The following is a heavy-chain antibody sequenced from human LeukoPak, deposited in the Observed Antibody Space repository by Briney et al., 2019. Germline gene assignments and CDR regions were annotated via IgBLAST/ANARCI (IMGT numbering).Heavy chain of an antibody. Sequence: SETLSLTCAVYGGSFSGYYWSWIRQPPGKGLEWIGEINHSGSTNYNPSLKSQVTISVDTSKNQFSLKLSSVTAADTAVYYCARSYGDYVWFSAFDIWGQGTMVTVSS. V-gene: IGHV4-34*01. D-gene: IGHD4-17*01. CDR2: INHSGST. CDR1: GGSFSGYY. J-gene: IGHJ3*02. CDR3: ARSYGDYVWFSAFDI.